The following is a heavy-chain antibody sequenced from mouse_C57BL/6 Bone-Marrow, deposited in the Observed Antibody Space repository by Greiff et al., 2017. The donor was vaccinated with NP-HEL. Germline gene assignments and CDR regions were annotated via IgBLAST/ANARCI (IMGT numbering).Heavy chain of an antibody. CDR1: GYTFTDYY. CDR3: ARWRTTVVARDWYFDV. Sequence: EVQLQQSGPELVKPGASVKISCKASGYTFTDYYMNWVKQSHGKSLEWIGDINPNNGGTSYNQKFKGKATLTVDKSSSTAYMELRSLTSEDSAVYYCARWRTTVVARDWYFDVWGTGTTVTVSS. J-gene: IGHJ1*03. D-gene: IGHD1-1*01. V-gene: IGHV1-26*01. CDR2: INPNNGGT.